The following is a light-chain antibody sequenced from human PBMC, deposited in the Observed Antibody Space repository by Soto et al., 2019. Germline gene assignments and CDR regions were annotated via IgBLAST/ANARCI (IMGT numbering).Light chain of an antibody. V-gene: IGKV3-15*01. CDR2: GAS. CDR3: QQYNNWPQT. J-gene: IGKJ4*01. CDR1: QSVSSN. Sequence: EIVMTQSPATLSVSPGERATLSCRASQSVSSNLAWYQRKPGQAPGLLIYGASTRATGIPARFSGSGSGTEFTLTISSLQSEDFAVYYCQQYNNWPQTFGGGTKVDIK.